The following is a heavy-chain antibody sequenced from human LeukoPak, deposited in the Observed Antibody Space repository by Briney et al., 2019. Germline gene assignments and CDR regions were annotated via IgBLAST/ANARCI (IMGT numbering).Heavy chain of an antibody. J-gene: IGHJ3*02. Sequence: PSQTLSLTCSVSGDSITSRDYYWSWIRQPPGKGLEWIGRIYTSGSTNYNPSLKSRVTISVDTSKNQFSLKLSSVTAADTAVYYCARDLDYDFWSGPIKDDAFDIWGQGTMVTVSS. CDR1: GDSITSRDYY. CDR3: ARDLDYDFWSGPIKDDAFDI. V-gene: IGHV4-61*02. D-gene: IGHD3-3*01. CDR2: IYTSGST.